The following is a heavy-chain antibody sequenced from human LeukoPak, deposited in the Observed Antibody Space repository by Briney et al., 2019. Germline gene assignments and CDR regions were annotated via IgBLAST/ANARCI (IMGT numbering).Heavy chain of an antibody. V-gene: IGHV1-8*01. CDR1: GYTFTSYD. D-gene: IGHD6-13*01. CDR3: ARFDVAAAAFDY. Sequence: GASVKVSCKASGYTFTSYDINWVRQAPGQGLEWMGWMNPNSGNTGYAQKFQGRVTMTRNTSISTAYMELSSLRSEDTAVYYCARFDVAAAAFDYWGQGTLVTVSS. CDR2: MNPNSGNT. J-gene: IGHJ4*02.